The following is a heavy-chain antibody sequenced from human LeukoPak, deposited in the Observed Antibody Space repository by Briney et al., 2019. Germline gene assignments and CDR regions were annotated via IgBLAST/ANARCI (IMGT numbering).Heavy chain of an antibody. CDR2: IYTSGST. D-gene: IGHD3-3*01. CDR1: GGSISSYY. J-gene: IGHJ4*02. CDR3: AREATIFGVVIPGDFDY. Sequence: SEALSLTCSVSGGSISSYYWSWIRQPAGKGPEWIGRIYTSGSTNYNPSLKSRVTMSVDTSKNQFSLKLSSVTAADTAVYYCAREATIFGVVIPGDFDYWGQGTLVTVSS. V-gene: IGHV4-4*07.